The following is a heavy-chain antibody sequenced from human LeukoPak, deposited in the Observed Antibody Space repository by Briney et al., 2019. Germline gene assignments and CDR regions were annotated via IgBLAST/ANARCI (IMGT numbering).Heavy chain of an antibody. J-gene: IGHJ5*02. CDR2: ISSSGSTI. CDR3: ARDPDTYGSGSYYYGGNWFDP. D-gene: IGHD3-10*01. Sequence: PGGSLRLFCAVSGFTFSDYYMSWIRQAPGKGLEWVSYISSSGSTIYYADSVKGRFTISRDNAKNSLYLQMNSLRAEETAVYYCARDPDTYGSGSYYYGGNWFDPWGQGTLVTVSS. CDR1: GFTFSDYY. V-gene: IGHV3-11*01.